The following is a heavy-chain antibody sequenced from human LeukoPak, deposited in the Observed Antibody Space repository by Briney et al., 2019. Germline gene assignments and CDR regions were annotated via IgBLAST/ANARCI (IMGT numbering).Heavy chain of an antibody. V-gene: IGHV4-61*08. D-gene: IGHD1-7*01. J-gene: IGHJ4*02. Sequence: SETLSLTCAVSGDSISSGGYYWSWIRQPPGKGLEWIGYIYYSGSTNYNPSLKSRVTISVDTSKNQFSLKLSSVIAADTAVYYCASGVTGTTVDYWGQGTLVTVSS. CDR1: GDSISSGGYY. CDR2: IYYSGST. CDR3: ASGVTGTTVDY.